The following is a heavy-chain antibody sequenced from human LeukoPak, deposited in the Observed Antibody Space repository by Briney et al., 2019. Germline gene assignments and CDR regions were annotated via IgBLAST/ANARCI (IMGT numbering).Heavy chain of an antibody. CDR2: ISAGSDAI. CDR3: ARDSLRGYALDY. V-gene: IGHV3-48*02. J-gene: IGHJ4*02. Sequence: GGSLRLSCSASGFTFSSFHMNWVRQAPGKGLEWVPYISAGSDAIYYADSVKGRFTISRDNAKNSLYLQMNSLRDEDTALYYCARDSLRGYALDYWGQGTLVTVSS. CDR1: GFTFSSFH. D-gene: IGHD2-2*01.